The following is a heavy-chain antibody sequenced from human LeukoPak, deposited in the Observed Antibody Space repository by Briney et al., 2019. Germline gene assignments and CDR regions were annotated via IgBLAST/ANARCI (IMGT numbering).Heavy chain of an antibody. Sequence: SQTLSLTCSVSGGSVTSGGSYWSWIRQHPGKGLEWIGYIYYSGYTFYSPSLKNRFFISLDPSKNQFSLTFNSVTAADTAVYYCARGGFYGSGSLFDSWGQGTLVTVSS. D-gene: IGHD3-10*01. J-gene: IGHJ4*02. V-gene: IGHV4-31*03. CDR2: IYYSGYT. CDR3: ARGGFYGSGSLFDS. CDR1: GGSVTSGGSY.